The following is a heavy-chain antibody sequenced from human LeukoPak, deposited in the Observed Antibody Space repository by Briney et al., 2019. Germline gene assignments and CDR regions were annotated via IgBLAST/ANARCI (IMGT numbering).Heavy chain of an antibody. V-gene: IGHV3-30*02. J-gene: IGHJ4*02. Sequence: GGSLRLSCAASGFTFSSYGMHWVRQAPGKGLEWVAFIRYDGSNKYYADSVKGRFTISRDNSKNTLYLQMNSLRAEDMAVYYCARGLVVTATPFDYWGQGTLVTVSS. CDR1: GFTFSSYG. CDR3: ARGLVVTATPFDY. D-gene: IGHD2-21*02. CDR2: IRYDGSNK.